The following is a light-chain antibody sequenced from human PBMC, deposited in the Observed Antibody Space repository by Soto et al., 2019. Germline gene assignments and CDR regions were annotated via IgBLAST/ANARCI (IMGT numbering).Light chain of an antibody. J-gene: IGKJ1*01. Sequence: DIQMTQSPSSLSASVGDRVTITCRASQSISSYLNWYQQKPGKAPKLLIYAASSLQSGVPSRFSGSGSGTDFTLTISSLQPEDFANYYWQQSYSTPVTFGQGTKVEIK. CDR3: QQSYSTPVT. CDR1: QSISSY. V-gene: IGKV1-39*01. CDR2: AAS.